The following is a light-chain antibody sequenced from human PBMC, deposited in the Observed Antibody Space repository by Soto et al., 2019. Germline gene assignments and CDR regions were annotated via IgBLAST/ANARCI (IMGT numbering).Light chain of an antibody. J-gene: IGKJ1*01. V-gene: IGKV3-15*01. CDR3: QQYNNWPSWT. Sequence: EIVMTQSPATLSVSPGERATLSCRASQSVSSNLAWYQQKPGQAPRLLIYGASTRATGIPARFSGSGSGTECTLTISSLQSEDFAVYYCQQYNNWPSWTFGQGNKVEIK. CDR2: GAS. CDR1: QSVSSN.